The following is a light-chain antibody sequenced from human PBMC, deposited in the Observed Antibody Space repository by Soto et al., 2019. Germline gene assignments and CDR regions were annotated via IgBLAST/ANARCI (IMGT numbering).Light chain of an antibody. CDR3: QQYNNWPRT. Sequence: EVVMTQSPATLSVSRGERATLSCRASQSVGSNFAWYQQNPGQAPRLLIYGASARATDIPGRFSGSGSGTECTLTISSLQSEDFAVYYCQQYNNWPRTFGQGNKVEIK. J-gene: IGKJ1*01. CDR1: QSVGSN. CDR2: GAS. V-gene: IGKV3-15*01.